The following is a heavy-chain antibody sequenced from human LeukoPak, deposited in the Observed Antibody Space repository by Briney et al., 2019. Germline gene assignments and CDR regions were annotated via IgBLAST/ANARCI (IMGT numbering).Heavy chain of an antibody. V-gene: IGHV3-7*01. Sequence: GGSLRLSCAASGFMFSSYWMSWVRQAPEKGLEWVANIKEDGSEKYYVDSVKGRFTISRDNAKNSLYLQMNSLRAEDTAIYYCARDKGVVGTLAPWGQGTLVTVSS. CDR1: GFMFSSYW. CDR2: IKEDGSEK. CDR3: ARDKGVVGTLAP. J-gene: IGHJ5*02. D-gene: IGHD1-26*01.